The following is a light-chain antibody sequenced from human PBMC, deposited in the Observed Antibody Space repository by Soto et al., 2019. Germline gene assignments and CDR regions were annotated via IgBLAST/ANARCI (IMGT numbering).Light chain of an antibody. Sequence: QSALTQPASVSGSPGQSITISCTGSSSDIGAYNYVSWFQQYPGKAPKLIISEVSNRPSGVSNRFSGSKSGTAASLTISGLQTEDEADYFCFSFTTDWTPGFGPGPKLTVL. CDR2: EVS. CDR1: SSDIGAYNY. CDR3: FSFTTDWTPG. V-gene: IGLV2-14*01. J-gene: IGLJ1*01.